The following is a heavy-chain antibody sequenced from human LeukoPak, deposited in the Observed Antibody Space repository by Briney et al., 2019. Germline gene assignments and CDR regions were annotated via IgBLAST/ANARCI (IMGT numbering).Heavy chain of an antibody. CDR3: ARDPAAAAVPSDY. V-gene: IGHV1-2*02. D-gene: IGHD6-13*01. Sequence: ASVKVSCKASGGSFGSYAFTWVRQAPGQGLEWMGGVNCNSGDRKYAQKFQGRVTVTRDTSISTVYMELSRLTSDDTAVYYCARDPAAAAVPSDYWGQGTLVTVSS. J-gene: IGHJ4*02. CDR2: VNCNSGDR. CDR1: GGSFGSYA.